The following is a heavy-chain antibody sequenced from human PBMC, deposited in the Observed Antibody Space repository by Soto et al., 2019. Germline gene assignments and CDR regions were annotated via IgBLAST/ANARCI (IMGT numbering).Heavy chain of an antibody. CDR1: GFTFSSYA. Sequence: GGSLRLSCAASGFTFSSYAMSWVRQAPGKGLEWVSVISGSGGSTYHADSVKGRFTISRDNSKNMLYLRMNSLRAEDTAIYYCAKDCSTTSCYAPGPYYYGMDDWGQGTTVTVSS. J-gene: IGHJ6*02. CDR3: AKDCSTTSCYAPGPYYYGMDD. D-gene: IGHD2-2*01. CDR2: ISGSGGST. V-gene: IGHV3-23*01.